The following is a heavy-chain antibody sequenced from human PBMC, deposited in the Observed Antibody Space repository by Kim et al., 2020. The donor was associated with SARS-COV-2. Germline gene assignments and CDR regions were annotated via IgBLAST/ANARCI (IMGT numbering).Heavy chain of an antibody. Sequence: SETLSLTCAVYGGSFSGYYWSWIRQPPGKGLEWIGEINHSGSTNYNPSLKSRVTISVDTSKNQFSLKLSSVTAADTAVYYCAIWGATGGIDYWGQGTLVTVSS. CDR3: AIWGATGGIDY. CDR2: INHSGST. V-gene: IGHV4-34*01. CDR1: GGSFSGYY. J-gene: IGHJ4*02. D-gene: IGHD3-16*01.